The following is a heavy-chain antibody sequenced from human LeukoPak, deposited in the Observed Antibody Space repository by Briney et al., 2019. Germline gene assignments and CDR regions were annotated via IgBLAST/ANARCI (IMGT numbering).Heavy chain of an antibody. V-gene: IGHV4-59*12. CDR1: GGSISSYY. CDR2: IYYSGST. Sequence: SETLSLTCTVSGGSISSYYWSWIRQPPGKGLEWIGYIYYSGSTNYNPSLKSRVTISVDTSKNQFSLKLSSVTAADTAVYYCARLTSTVWFGVLYRYYFDYWGQGTLVTVSS. CDR3: ARLTSTVWFGVLYRYYFDY. J-gene: IGHJ4*02. D-gene: IGHD3-10*01.